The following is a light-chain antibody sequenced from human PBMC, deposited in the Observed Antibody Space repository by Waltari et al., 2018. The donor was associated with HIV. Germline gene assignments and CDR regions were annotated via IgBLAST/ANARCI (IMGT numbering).Light chain of an antibody. J-gene: IGKJ1*01. CDR3: QQYSGSSGT. V-gene: IGKV1-5*03. Sequence: DIQMTQSPSSLSASVGDRVIIPCRASQSVSNWLAWYQQKPGKAPNLLIYKASSLESGVPSRFSGSGSGTEFTLTISSLQPDDFATYYCQQYSGSSGTFGQGTKVEIK. CDR1: QSVSNW. CDR2: KAS.